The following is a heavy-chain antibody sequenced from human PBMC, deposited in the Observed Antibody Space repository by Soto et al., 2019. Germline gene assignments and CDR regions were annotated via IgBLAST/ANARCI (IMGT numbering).Heavy chain of an antibody. Sequence: EVQLLDSGGGLVQPGGSLRLSCAASGFTFNNYAMTWVRQAPGKGLEWVSAISGGGDTTSYADSVKGRFTVSRDGSKNTLYLQMGSLRAEDTALYYCAKGRGGSGSLPPRVDFWGQGALVTVAS. CDR3: AKGRGGSGSLPPRVDF. CDR1: GFTFNNYA. D-gene: IGHD3-10*01. V-gene: IGHV3-23*01. CDR2: ISGGGDTT. J-gene: IGHJ4*02.